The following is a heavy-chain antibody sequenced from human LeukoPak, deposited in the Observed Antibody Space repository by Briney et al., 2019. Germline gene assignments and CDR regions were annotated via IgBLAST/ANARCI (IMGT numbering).Heavy chain of an antibody. CDR1: GFTFSSYS. D-gene: IGHD3-3*01. CDR3: AKDLFWSGPVGFDP. V-gene: IGHV3-21*04. CDR2: ISSSSSYI. Sequence: GGSLRLSCAASGFTFSSYSMNWVRQAPGKGLEWVSSISSSSSYIYYADSVKGRFTISRDNAKNSLYLQMNSLRAEDTAVYYCAKDLFWSGPVGFDPWGQGALVTVSS. J-gene: IGHJ5*02.